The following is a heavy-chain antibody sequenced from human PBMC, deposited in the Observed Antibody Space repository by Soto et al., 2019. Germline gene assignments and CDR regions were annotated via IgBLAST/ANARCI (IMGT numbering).Heavy chain of an antibody. CDR1: GFNFINAW. Sequence: EVQLVESGGGLVEPGGSLRLSCAASGFNFINAWMHWVRQAPGKGLEWVGRIKSKTDGGTTDYAAPVKGILIISRDDSKNTLYLQINSLKMEDTAVYYCSALGVWGQGTTVTVSS. CDR3: SALGV. CDR2: IKSKTDGGTT. D-gene: IGHD1-26*01. J-gene: IGHJ6*02. V-gene: IGHV3-15*07.